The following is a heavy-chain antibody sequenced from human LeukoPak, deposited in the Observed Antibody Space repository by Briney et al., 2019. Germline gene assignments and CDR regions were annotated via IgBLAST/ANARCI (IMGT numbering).Heavy chain of an antibody. CDR3: ASAVAGTQALDY. CDR2: TYYSGNT. D-gene: IGHD6-19*01. CDR1: SGSISSSSYY. J-gene: IGHJ4*02. V-gene: IGHV4-39*01. Sequence: PSETLSLTCTVSSGSISSSSYYWGWIRQPPGKGLEWIGSTYYSGNTYYNPSLKSRVTISVDPSKNQFSLKLRSVTAADTAVYYCASAVAGTQALDYWGQGTLVTVSS.